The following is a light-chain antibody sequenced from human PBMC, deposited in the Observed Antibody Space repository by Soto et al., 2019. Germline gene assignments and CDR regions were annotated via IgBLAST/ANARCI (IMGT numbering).Light chain of an antibody. CDR1: SSDVGGYNY. CDR2: EVS. CDR3: SSYTSISTLVV. J-gene: IGLJ1*01. V-gene: IGLV2-14*01. Sequence: QSALTQPASVSGSPGQSITISCTGTSSDVGGYNYVSWYQQHPGKAPKVMIYEVSNRPSGVSNRFSGSKSGNTASLTISGLQAEDEADYYCSSYTSISTLVVFGTGTKVTVL.